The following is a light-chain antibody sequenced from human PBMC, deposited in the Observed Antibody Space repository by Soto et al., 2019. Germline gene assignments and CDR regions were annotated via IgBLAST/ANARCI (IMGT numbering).Light chain of an antibody. V-gene: IGKV1-33*01. J-gene: IGKJ5*01. CDR3: QQYDNLPPFT. CDR2: DAS. CDR1: HDINNF. Sequence: DIQMTQSPSSLSASVGDRVTITCQASHDINNFLNWYQQKPGKAPELLIYDASNLETGVPSRFSGSGSGTDFTFTISSLQPEDIATYYCQQYDNLPPFTFGQGTRLEIK.